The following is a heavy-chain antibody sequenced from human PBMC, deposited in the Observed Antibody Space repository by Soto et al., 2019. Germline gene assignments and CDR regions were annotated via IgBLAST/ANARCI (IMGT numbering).Heavy chain of an antibody. J-gene: IGHJ3*02. CDR2: INHSGST. D-gene: IGHD6-19*01. CDR1: GGSFSGYY. CDR3: ARASSGEVQDAFDI. Sequence: SSETLSLTCAVYGGSFSGYYWSWIRQPPGKGLEWIGEINHSGSTNYNLSLKSRVTISVDTSKNQFSLKLSSVTAADTAVYYCARASSGEVQDAFDIWGQGTMVTVSS. V-gene: IGHV4-34*01.